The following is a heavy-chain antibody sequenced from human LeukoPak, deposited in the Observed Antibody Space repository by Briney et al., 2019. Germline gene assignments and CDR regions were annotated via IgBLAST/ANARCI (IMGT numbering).Heavy chain of an antibody. CDR1: GFTFSSYG. V-gene: IGHV3-23*01. Sequence: PGGSLRLSCAASGFTFSSYGMSWVRQAPGKGLEWVSAISGSGGSTYYADSVKGRFTISRDNSKNTLYLQTNSLRAEDTAVYYCATIAAAGTGFDYWGQGTLVTVSS. CDR3: ATIAAAGTGFDY. D-gene: IGHD6-13*01. CDR2: ISGSGGST. J-gene: IGHJ4*02.